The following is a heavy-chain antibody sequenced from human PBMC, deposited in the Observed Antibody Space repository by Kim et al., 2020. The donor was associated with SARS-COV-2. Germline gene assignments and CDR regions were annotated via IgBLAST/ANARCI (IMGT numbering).Heavy chain of an antibody. CDR2: IYYSGST. J-gene: IGHJ3*02. CDR3: AREWTSIEMAAAVDAFDI. V-gene: IGHV4-39*01. CDR1: GGSISSSSYY. D-gene: IGHD3-3*01. Sequence: SETLSLTCTVSGGSISSSSYYWVRIRQGPGKGLVWIGSIYYSGSTYSNPSIKSRVTLSVDTSKNQFSLKLSSVTAADTAVYYCAREWTSIEMAAAVDAFDILGQETMVTVSS.